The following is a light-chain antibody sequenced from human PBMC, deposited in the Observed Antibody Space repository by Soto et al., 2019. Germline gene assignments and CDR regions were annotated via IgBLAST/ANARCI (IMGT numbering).Light chain of an antibody. CDR1: SSDVGGYDY. V-gene: IGLV2-8*01. Sequence: QSALTQPPSASGSPGQSVTISCTGTSSDVGGYDYVSWYQQHAGKVPKLIIYEVTKRPSGVPDRFSGSRSGNTASLTVSGLQAEDEADYYCSSYASGNAVVFGGGTKLIVL. CDR3: SSYASGNAVV. CDR2: EVT. J-gene: IGLJ2*01.